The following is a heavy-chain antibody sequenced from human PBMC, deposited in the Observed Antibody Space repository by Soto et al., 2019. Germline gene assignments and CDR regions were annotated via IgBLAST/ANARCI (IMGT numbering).Heavy chain of an antibody. V-gene: IGHV3-30*19. Sequence: QVQLVESGGGVVQPGTSLRVSCVGSGFTFRSYVIHWVRQAPGKGLEWVALTSYDGSDKYYDDSVRGRFTISRDNSRNTVDLQMVSLRLEDTALYYCARWGTTGGLDVWGQGTLVSVS. CDR1: GFTFRSYV. J-gene: IGHJ1*01. CDR3: ARWGTTGGLDV. CDR2: TSYDGSDK. D-gene: IGHD3-16*01.